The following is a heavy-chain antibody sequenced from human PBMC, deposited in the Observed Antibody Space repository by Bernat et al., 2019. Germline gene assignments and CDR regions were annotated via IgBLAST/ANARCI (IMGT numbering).Heavy chain of an antibody. CDR1: GFTFSSYG. J-gene: IGHJ4*02. V-gene: IGHV3-33*01. CDR3: ARAREMATSALDY. CDR2: IWYDGSNK. D-gene: IGHD5-24*01. Sequence: QVQLVESGGGVVQPGRSLRLSCAASGFTFSSYGMHWVRQAPGKGLEWVAVIWYDGSNKYYADSVKGRFTISRDNSKNTLYLQMNSLRAEDTAVYYCARAREMATSALDYWGQGTLVTVSS.